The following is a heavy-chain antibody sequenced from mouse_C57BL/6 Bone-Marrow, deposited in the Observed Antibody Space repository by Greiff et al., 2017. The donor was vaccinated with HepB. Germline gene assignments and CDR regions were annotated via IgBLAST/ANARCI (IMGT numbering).Heavy chain of an antibody. Sequence: QVQLQQSGAELVRPGASVKLSCKASGYTFTDYYINWVKQRPGQGLEWIARIYPGSGNTYYNEKFKGKATLTADTSSSTAYMQLSSLTSEDSAVYYCARRGYGSGYGDFDVWGTGTTVTVSS. J-gene: IGHJ1*03. CDR1: GYTFTDYY. CDR3: ARRGYGSGYGDFDV. V-gene: IGHV1-76*01. D-gene: IGHD1-1*01. CDR2: IYPGSGNT.